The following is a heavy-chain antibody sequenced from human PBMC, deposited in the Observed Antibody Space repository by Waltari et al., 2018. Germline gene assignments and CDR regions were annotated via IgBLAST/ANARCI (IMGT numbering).Heavy chain of an antibody. CDR3: ARHRYYYESSGYTFDS. CDR1: GSSISSSDYS. J-gene: IGHJ4*02. D-gene: IGHD3-22*01. Sequence: QLQLQESGPGLVKPSETLSITCTVSGSSISSSDYSWGWIRQPPGKRLEWIAAMYYSGSTSYRPSLKSRVTMSVDTSKNQFSLKLSSVTAADTAVYYCARHRYYYESSGYTFDSWGQGNLVIVSS. V-gene: IGHV4-39*01. CDR2: MYYSGST.